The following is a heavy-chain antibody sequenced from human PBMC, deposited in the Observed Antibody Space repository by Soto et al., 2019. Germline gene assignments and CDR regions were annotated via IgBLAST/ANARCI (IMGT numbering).Heavy chain of an antibody. CDR2: IYYSGST. Sequence: SETLSLTCTVSGGSISSGDYYWSWIRQPPGKGLEWIGYIYYSGSTYYNPSLKSRVTISVDTSKNQFSLKLSSVTAADTAVYYCARVSIAAAFNWFDPWGHGTLVTVSS. V-gene: IGHV4-30-4*01. D-gene: IGHD6-13*01. CDR3: ARVSIAAAFNWFDP. J-gene: IGHJ5*02. CDR1: GGSISSGDYY.